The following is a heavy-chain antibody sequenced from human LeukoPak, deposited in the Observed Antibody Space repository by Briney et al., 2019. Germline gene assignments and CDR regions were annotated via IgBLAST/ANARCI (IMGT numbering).Heavy chain of an antibody. CDR3: ARTTSFTASGYDY. CDR1: GYTFTNYH. D-gene: IGHD1-1*01. J-gene: IGHJ4*02. CDR2: INPNNGDS. V-gene: IGHV1-8*03. Sequence: ASVKVSCKASGYTFTNYHINWVRQATGQGLEWMGWINPNNGDSGFAQKFQGRVTITRDTAMTTAYMELSSPTSEDTAIYFCARTTSFTASGYDYWGQGTLVTVSS.